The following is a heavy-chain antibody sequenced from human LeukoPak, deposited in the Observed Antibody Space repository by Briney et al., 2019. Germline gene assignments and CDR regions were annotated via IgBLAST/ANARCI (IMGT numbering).Heavy chain of an antibody. CDR1: GGSFSGYY. D-gene: IGHD4-17*01. Sequence: PSETLSLTCAVYGGSFSGYYWSWIRQPPGKGLEWIGEINHSGSTNYNPSLKSRVTISVDTSKNQFSLKLSSVTAADTAVYYCARKYGDYGYFDYWGQGTLVTVSS. CDR2: INHSGST. CDR3: ARKYGDYGYFDY. V-gene: IGHV4-34*01. J-gene: IGHJ4*02.